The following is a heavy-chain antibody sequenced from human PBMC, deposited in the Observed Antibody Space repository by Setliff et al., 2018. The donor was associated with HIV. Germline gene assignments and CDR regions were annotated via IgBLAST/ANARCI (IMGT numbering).Heavy chain of an antibody. J-gene: IGHJ4*01. CDR1: GYTFTSYP. CDR2: INTSGGSA. Sequence: ASVKVSCKASGYTFTSYPMHWVRQAPGQGLEWMGVINTSGGSAGYAEKFRGRVTMTRDTSTSTVYMDLRNLRSEDTAVYYCARNQGDSSGWYAGDYWGHGTLVSVSS. V-gene: IGHV1-46*01. D-gene: IGHD6-19*01. CDR3: ARNQGDSSGWYAGDY.